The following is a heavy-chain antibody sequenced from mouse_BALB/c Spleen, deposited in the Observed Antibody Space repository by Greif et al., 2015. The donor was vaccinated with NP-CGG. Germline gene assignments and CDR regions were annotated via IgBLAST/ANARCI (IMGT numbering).Heavy chain of an antibody. Sequence: VQLQQSGPELVKPGASVKISCKASGYTFTDYYINWVKQKPGQGLEWIGWIYPGSGNTKYNEKFKGKATLTVDTSSSTTYMQLSSLTSEDTAGYFCARRTGTEAMDYWVQGTSVTVSS. CDR3: ARRTGTEAMDY. D-gene: IGHD4-1*01. J-gene: IGHJ4*01. CDR1: GYTFTDYY. CDR2: IYPGSGNT. V-gene: IGHV1-84*02.